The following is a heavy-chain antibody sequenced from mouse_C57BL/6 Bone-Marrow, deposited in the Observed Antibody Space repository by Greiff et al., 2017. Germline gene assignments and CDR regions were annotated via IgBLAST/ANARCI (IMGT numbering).Heavy chain of an antibody. CDR3: ARDYYGSYYFDY. D-gene: IGHD1-1*01. J-gene: IGHJ2*01. CDR2: INPNNGGT. V-gene: IGHV1-22*01. Sequence: DVKLQESGPELVKPGASVKMSCKASGYTFTDYNMHWVKQSHGKSLEWIGYINPNNGGTSYNQKFKGKATLTVNKSSSTAYMELRSLTSEDSAVYYCARDYYGSYYFDYWGQGTTLTVSS. CDR1: GYTFTDYN.